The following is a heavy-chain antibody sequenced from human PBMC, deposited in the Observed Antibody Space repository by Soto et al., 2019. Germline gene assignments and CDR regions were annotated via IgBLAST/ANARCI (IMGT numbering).Heavy chain of an antibody. CDR1: GYNFMPYG. V-gene: IGHV1-18*04. D-gene: IGHD3-10*01. CDR2: ISPWKGNT. J-gene: IGHJ4*02. CDR3: ARDLDPSGSYYTDY. Sequence: VEVTCKASGYNFMPYGVNWVRQAPGQGLEWMGWISPWKGNTNYAQSFQGRVTMTTDTSTSTAYMELRSLTSDDTAVYYCARDLDPSGSYYTDYWGPGTLVTVSS.